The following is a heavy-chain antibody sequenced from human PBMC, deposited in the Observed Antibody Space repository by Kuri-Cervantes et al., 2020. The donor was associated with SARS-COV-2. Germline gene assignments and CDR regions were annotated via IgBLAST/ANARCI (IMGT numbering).Heavy chain of an antibody. V-gene: IGHV3-33*01. Sequence: GGSLRLSCAASGFTFSSYGMHWVRQAPGKGLEWVVVIWYDGSNKYYADSVKGRFTISRDNSKNTLYLQMNSLRAEDTAVYYCARGEGFLEWFPIDSWGQGTLVTVSS. CDR1: GFTFSSYG. CDR3: ARGEGFLEWFPIDS. D-gene: IGHD3-3*01. CDR2: IWYDGSNK. J-gene: IGHJ4*02.